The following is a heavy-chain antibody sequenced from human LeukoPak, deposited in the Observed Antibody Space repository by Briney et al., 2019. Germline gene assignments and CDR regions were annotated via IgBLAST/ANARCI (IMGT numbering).Heavy chain of an antibody. V-gene: IGHV4-59*13. J-gene: IGHJ4*02. CDR2: VYHTGST. CDR1: GASITSYY. D-gene: IGHD5-18*01. CDR3: TRLPPFTAFFDF. Sequence: WETLSLTCSVSGASITSYYWTWIRQFPGKGLEWIGYVYHTGSTNYNPSLRSRVTISIGTSKSQFSLNLNSVTAADTAIYYCTRLPPFTAFFDFWGPGILVSVSS.